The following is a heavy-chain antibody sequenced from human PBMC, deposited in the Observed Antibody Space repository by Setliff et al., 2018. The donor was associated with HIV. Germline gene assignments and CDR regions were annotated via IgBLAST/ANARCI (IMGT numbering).Heavy chain of an antibody. J-gene: IGHJ4*02. D-gene: IGHD3-22*01. CDR3: AREIPYSYGGRGHPL. CDR1: GFTFSSYS. V-gene: IGHV4-34*08. Sequence: GSLRLSCAASGFTFSSYSMNWVRQAPGMGLEWIGEVNRGRKTNYNSSLKSRVTISIDTSRNQFSLTVSSVTAADTAVYYCAREIPYSYGGRGHPLWGQGTLVTVSS. CDR2: VNRGRKT.